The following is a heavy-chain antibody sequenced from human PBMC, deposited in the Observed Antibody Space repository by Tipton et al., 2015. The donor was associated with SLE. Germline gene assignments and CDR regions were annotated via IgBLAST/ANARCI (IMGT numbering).Heavy chain of an antibody. CDR3: ARSFSSSLYDNWFDP. CDR1: GGSISSYY. Sequence: LRLSCTVSGGSISSYYWSWIRQPPAKGLEWIGYIHHSGSANYNPSLKSRVTISVDTSKTQFSLKLSSVTAADTAVYYCARSFSSSLYDNWFDPWGQGSLVAVSS. CDR2: IHHSGSA. J-gene: IGHJ5*01. D-gene: IGHD6-13*01. V-gene: IGHV4-59*01.